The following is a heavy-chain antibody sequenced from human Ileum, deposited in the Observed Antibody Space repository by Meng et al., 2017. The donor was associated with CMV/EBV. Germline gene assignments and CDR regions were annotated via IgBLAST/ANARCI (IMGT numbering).Heavy chain of an antibody. CDR3: AGHWGSRGDAFDI. Sequence: GESLKISCKVSGYDFRTYWIGWVRQTPGKGLEWMGIILPEDSDTRFSPSFQGQITMSADKSINTAYLQWSSLKASDTAMYYCAGHWGSRGDAFDIWGQGTMVTVSS. D-gene: IGHD7-27*01. J-gene: IGHJ3*02. CDR1: GYDFRTYW. V-gene: IGHV5-51*01. CDR2: ILPEDSDT.